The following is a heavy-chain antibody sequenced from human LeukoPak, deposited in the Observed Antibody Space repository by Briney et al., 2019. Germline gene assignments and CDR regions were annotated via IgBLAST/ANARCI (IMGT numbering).Heavy chain of an antibody. CDR3: ARGLYRYSSGWHFDY. V-gene: IGHV3-33*08. J-gene: IGHJ4*02. D-gene: IGHD6-19*01. Sequence: LSLTCTVSGGSISSYYWSWIRQPPGKGLEWVAFLRSDGSDQYYADSVKGRFAISRDNSKNTMFLQMNSLRVEDTAVYYCARGLYRYSSGWHFDYWGQGILVTVSS. CDR2: LRSDGSDQ. CDR1: GGSISSYY.